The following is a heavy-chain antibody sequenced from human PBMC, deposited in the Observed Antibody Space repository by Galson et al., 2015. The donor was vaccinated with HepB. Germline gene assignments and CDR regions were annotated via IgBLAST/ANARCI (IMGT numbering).Heavy chain of an antibody. V-gene: IGHV3-21*01. J-gene: IGHJ4*02. D-gene: IGHD4-17*01. CDR3: ARAPYGDPYYFDY. CDR2: ITSSSTYM. Sequence: SLRLSCAASGFTFDSHNMHWVRQAPGKGLEWVSSITSSSTYMFYADSVKGRSTISRDNAKSSLYLHIDSLGAEDTAIYYCARAPYGDPYYFDYWGQGILVTVSS. CDR1: GFTFDSHN.